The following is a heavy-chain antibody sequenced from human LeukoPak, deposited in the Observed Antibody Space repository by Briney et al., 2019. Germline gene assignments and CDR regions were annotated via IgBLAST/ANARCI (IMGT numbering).Heavy chain of an antibody. CDR1: GYTFTSYG. D-gene: IGHD1-14*01. J-gene: IGHJ3*02. Sequence: ASVKASCKASGYTFTSYGISWVRQAPGQGLEWMGWISAYNGNTNYAQKLQGRVTMTTDTSTSTAYMELRSLRSDDTAVYYCARDRGWRNRDAFDIWGQGTMVTVSS. V-gene: IGHV1-18*01. CDR3: ARDRGWRNRDAFDI. CDR2: ISAYNGNT.